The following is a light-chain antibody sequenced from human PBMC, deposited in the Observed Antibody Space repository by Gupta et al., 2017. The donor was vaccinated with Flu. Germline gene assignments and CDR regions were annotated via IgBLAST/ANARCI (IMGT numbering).Light chain of an antibody. CDR2: DVS. Sequence: IFDVSNRPSGISNRFSGSKSVHTASLPISGLQAEDEADYYCNSYSTTTTLFGSGTRVPVL. V-gene: IGLV2-14*03. J-gene: IGLJ1*01. CDR3: NSYSTTTTL.